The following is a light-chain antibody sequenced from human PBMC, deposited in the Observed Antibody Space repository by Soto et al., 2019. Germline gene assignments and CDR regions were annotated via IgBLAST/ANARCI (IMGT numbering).Light chain of an antibody. CDR1: QSVSSSY. Sequence: EIVLTQSPGTLSLSPGERATLSCRASQSVSSSYLAWYQQKPGQAPRLLIYGASSRATGIPDRFSGSGSGTDFTLTISRLEPEDFATYYCQQYDNLPRFGPGTKVDIK. V-gene: IGKV3-20*01. CDR3: QQYDNLPR. J-gene: IGKJ3*01. CDR2: GAS.